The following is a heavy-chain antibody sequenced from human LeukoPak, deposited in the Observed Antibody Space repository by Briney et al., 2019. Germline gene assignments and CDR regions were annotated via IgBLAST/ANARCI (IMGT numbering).Heavy chain of an antibody. D-gene: IGHD3-3*02. V-gene: IGHV3-48*03. CDR1: GFTFSSYE. J-gene: IGHJ4*02. CDR2: ISSSGSTI. Sequence: GGSLRLSCAASGFTFSSYEMNWVRQAPGKGLEWVSYISSSGSTIYYADSVKGRFTISRDNAKNSLYLQMNSLRAEDTAIYYCAKGSEPGHFGGQGTLVTVSS. CDR3: AKGSEPGHF.